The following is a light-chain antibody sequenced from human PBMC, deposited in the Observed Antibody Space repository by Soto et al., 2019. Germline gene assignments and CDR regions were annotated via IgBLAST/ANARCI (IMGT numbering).Light chain of an antibody. CDR2: SNL. CDR3: QSFDSSLSAYV. V-gene: IGLV1-40*01. Sequence: QSVLTQPPSVSGAPGKRITISCPGGSSNIGAGYDGHWYQQLPGTAPTLVIFSNLNRPSGVTDRFSGSKSGTSASLVITGLQAEDEADYYCQSFDSSLSAYVFGTGTKVTVL. J-gene: IGLJ1*01. CDR1: SSNIGAGYD.